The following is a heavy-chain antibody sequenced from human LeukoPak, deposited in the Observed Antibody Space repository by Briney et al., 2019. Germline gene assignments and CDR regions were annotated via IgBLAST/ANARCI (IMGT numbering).Heavy chain of an antibody. CDR1: GFTFSTFG. CDR2: VQYDGSKE. J-gene: IGHJ5*02. CDR3: ARERDRILTGYRNWFDP. D-gene: IGHD3-9*01. Sequence: SGGSLRLSCEASGFTFSTFGMHWVRQAPGKGLEWVAFVQYDGSKEYYADSLKGRFIIARNNSKNTIYLQMNSLKYEDTAVYYCARERDRILTGYRNWFDPWGQGTLVTVSS. V-gene: IGHV3-30*02.